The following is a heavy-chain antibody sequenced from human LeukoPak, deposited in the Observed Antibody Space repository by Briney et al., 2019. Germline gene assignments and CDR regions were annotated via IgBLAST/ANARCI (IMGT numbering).Heavy chain of an antibody. CDR1: GGSISSSSYY. Sequence: SETLSLTCTVSGGSISSSSYYWGWIRQPPGKGLEWIGSIYYSGSTYYNPSLKSRVTISVDTSKNQFSLKLSSETAADTAVYYCARHSDSSGYYFDYWGQGTLVTVYS. V-gene: IGHV4-39*01. D-gene: IGHD3-22*01. CDR3: ARHSDSSGYYFDY. J-gene: IGHJ4*02. CDR2: IYYSGST.